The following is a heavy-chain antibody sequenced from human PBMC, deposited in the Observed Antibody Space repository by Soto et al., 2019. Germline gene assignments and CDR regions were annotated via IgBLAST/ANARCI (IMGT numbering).Heavy chain of an antibody. CDR3: ARDLGITGTTGLYYYYYGMDV. J-gene: IGHJ6*02. CDR2: IYYSGST. CDR1: GGSISSYY. V-gene: IGHV4-59*01. Sequence: SETLSLTCTVSGGSISSYYWSWIRQPPGKGLEWIGYIYYSGSTNYNPSLKSRVTISVDTSKNQFSLKLSSVTAADTAVYYCARDLGITGTTGLYYYYYGMDVWGQGTTVTVSS. D-gene: IGHD1-7*01.